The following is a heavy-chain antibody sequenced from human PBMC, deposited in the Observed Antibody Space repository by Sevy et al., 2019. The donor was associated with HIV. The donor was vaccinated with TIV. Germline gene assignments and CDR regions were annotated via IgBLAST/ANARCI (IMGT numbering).Heavy chain of an antibody. J-gene: IGHJ4*02. V-gene: IGHV3-33*01. D-gene: IGHD4-17*01. CDR3: VRGRDYGNFDY. CDR2: IWYHGSNK. Sequence: GGSLRLSCAASGFNFSIYGMHWVRQAPGKGLEWVALIWYHGSNKYYADSVKGRFTISRDNSKNTLSLQMNSLRAEDTAVYYCVRGRDYGNFDYWGQGTLVTVSS. CDR1: GFNFSIYG.